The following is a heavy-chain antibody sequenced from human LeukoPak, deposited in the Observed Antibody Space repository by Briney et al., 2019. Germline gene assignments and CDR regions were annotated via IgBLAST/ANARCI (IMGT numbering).Heavy chain of an antibody. CDR1: GGTFSSYA. J-gene: IGHJ4*02. CDR3: AREGAFCSSTSCYTELELKDY. Sequence: ASVKVSCKASGGTFSSYAISWVRQAPGQGLEWMGWINPNSGGTNYAQKFQGRVTMTRDTSISTAYMELSRLRSDDTAVYYCAREGAFCSSTSCYTELELKDYWGQGTLVTVSS. CDR2: INPNSGGT. D-gene: IGHD2-2*02. V-gene: IGHV1-2*02.